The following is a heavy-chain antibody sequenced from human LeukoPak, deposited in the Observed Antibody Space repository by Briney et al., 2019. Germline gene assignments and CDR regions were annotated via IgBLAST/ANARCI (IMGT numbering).Heavy chain of an antibody. Sequence: SVKVSCKASGGTFSSYAISWVRQAPGQGLEWMGRIIPILGIANYAQKFQGRVTITADKSTSTAYMELSSLRSEDTAVYYCATDTLTGYYDYWGQGTLVTVSS. CDR1: GGTFSSYA. CDR3: ATDTLTGYYDY. J-gene: IGHJ4*02. D-gene: IGHD3-9*01. V-gene: IGHV1-69*04. CDR2: IIPILGIA.